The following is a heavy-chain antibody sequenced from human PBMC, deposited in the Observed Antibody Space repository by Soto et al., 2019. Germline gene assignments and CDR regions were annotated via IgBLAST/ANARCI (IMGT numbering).Heavy chain of an antibody. CDR3: ARDARNNWNDYYYYGMDV. V-gene: IGHV1-69*13. CDR1: GGTFSSYA. CDR2: IIPIFGTA. D-gene: IGHD1-20*01. Sequence: SVKVSCKASGGTFSSYAISWVRQAPGQGLEWMGGIIPIFGTANYAQKFQGRVTITADESTSTAYMELSSLRSEDTAMYYCARDARNNWNDYYYYGMDVWGQGTTVTVSS. J-gene: IGHJ6*02.